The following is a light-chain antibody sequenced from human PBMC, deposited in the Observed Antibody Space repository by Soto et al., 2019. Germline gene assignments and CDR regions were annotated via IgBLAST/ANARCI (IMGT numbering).Light chain of an antibody. CDR2: GSS. CDR3: QQYAGSPIT. Sequence: EIVLTQSPGTLSLSPGETATLSCRASQSLTSSYLAWYQQRPGQAPRLLIYGSSTRATGIPDRFSGSGSGTDFTLTISRLEPEDFAVYYCQQYAGSPITFGQGTRLEIK. J-gene: IGKJ5*01. CDR1: QSLTSSY. V-gene: IGKV3-20*01.